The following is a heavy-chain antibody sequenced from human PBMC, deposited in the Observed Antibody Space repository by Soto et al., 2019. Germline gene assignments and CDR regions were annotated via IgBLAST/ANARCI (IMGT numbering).Heavy chain of an antibody. CDR2: MFHSGGA. Sequence: QVQLHESGPGLVKPSETLSLTCVVSDGSISTYDWWTWVRQPPGKGLEWIGKMFHSGGADYSPSLKSRVTISADSSKNHFSLRLTAVTAADTAVYYCATGNVDSMLEYWGQETQVAVSS. J-gene: IGHJ4*02. CDR3: ATGNVDSMLEY. CDR1: DGSISTYDW. D-gene: IGHD3-3*01. V-gene: IGHV4-4*02.